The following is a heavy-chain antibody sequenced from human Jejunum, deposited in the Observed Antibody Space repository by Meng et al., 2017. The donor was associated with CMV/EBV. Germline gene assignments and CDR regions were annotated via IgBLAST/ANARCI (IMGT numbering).Heavy chain of an antibody. CDR1: CFIFRGYW. D-gene: IGHD4-17*01. CDR3: ARGPGD. CDR2: IKFDGTTT. V-gene: IGHV3-74*01. Sequence: VQLVKSEGASCHPGGTLSPVCAASCFIFRGYWMHWVRQVPGKGLVWVSYIKFDGTTTYYAASVKGRFTISRDNAKNTLYLQMNDLRVEDTGLYYCARGPGDLGQGTLVTVSS. J-gene: IGHJ4*02.